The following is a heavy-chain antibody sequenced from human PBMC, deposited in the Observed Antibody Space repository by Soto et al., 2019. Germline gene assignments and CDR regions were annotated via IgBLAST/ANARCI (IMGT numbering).Heavy chain of an antibody. D-gene: IGHD3-3*01. Sequence: QVQLQESGPGLVKPSETLSLTCTVSGGSISSYYWSWIRQPPGKGLEWIGYIYYSGSTNYNPSLNSRVTNSVDTSNNQFSLNLSSVTAADTAVYYCARGNDFWSGNRAFDICGQGTMVTVSS. CDR1: GGSISSYY. J-gene: IGHJ3*02. V-gene: IGHV4-59*01. CDR2: IYYSGST. CDR3: ARGNDFWSGNRAFDI.